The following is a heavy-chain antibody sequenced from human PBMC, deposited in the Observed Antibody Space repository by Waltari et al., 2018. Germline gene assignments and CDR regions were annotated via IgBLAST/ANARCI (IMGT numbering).Heavy chain of an antibody. CDR2: VYYSGGS. J-gene: IGHJ3*01. CDR3: ARGGHYDAVTSFYSDALHV. CDR1: GGSMDSYF. Sequence: QVQLQESGPGLVKPSETLSLTCVVSGGSMDSYFWNWLRQPPGKGLEWIGYVYYSGGSKYNTSLEGRVTISADTSRNEVSLSLTSVTAADTAVYFCARGGHYDAVTSFYSDALHVWGRGTTVIVSS. D-gene: IGHD3-3*01. V-gene: IGHV4-59*08.